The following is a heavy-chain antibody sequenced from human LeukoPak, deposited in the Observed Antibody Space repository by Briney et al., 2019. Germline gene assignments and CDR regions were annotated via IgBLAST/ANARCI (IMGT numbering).Heavy chain of an antibody. J-gene: IGHJ6*03. CDR3: AKVMKGSERLTMVRGVIIKTAGLYYMDV. Sequence: GGSLRLSCAASGFTLSSYAMSWVRQAPGKGLERVSSISASGGSTNYADSVKGGFTISRDNSKNTVYLQMNSLRAEDTAVYYCAKVMKGSERLTMVRGVIIKTAGLYYMDVWGKGTTVTVSS. V-gene: IGHV3-23*01. CDR1: GFTLSSYA. D-gene: IGHD3-10*01. CDR2: ISASGGST.